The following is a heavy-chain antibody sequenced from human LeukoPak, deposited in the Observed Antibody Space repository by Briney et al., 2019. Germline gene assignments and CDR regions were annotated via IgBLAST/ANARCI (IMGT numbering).Heavy chain of an antibody. CDR1: GYTFTGYY. CDR3: ARGRNSVYYFNVVAPPYFDY. CDR2: INPNSGGT. D-gene: IGHD3-22*01. J-gene: IGHJ4*02. Sequence: ASVKVSCKACGYTFTGYYMHWVRQAPGQGLEWMGRINPNSGGTNYAQKFQGRVTMTRDTSINTAYMDLSRLRSDDTAVYYCARGRNSVYYFNVVAPPYFDYWGQGTLVTVSS. V-gene: IGHV1-2*06.